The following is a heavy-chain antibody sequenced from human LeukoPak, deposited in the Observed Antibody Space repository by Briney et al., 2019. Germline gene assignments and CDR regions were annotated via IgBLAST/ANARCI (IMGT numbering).Heavy chain of an antibody. CDR2: MNPNSGNT. J-gene: IGHJ3*02. Sequence: ASVKVSCKASGYTFTSYDINWVRQATGQGLEWMGWMNPNSGNTGYAQKFQGRVTMTRNTSISTAYMELSSLRSEDTAVYYCARRAYSSDYAFDIWGQGTMDTVSS. V-gene: IGHV1-8*01. CDR3: ARRAYSSDYAFDI. CDR1: GYTFTSYD. D-gene: IGHD6-19*01.